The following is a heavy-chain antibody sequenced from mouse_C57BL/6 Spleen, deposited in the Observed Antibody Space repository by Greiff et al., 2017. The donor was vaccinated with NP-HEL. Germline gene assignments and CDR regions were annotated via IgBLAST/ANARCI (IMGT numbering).Heavy chain of an antibody. V-gene: IGHV14-2*01. CDR2: IDPEDGET. CDR1: GFNIKDYY. CDR3: ARSEYYGSSASWFAY. D-gene: IGHD1-1*01. Sequence: EVKLVESGAELVKPGASVKLSCTASGFNIKDYYMHWVKQRPEQGLEWIGRIDPEDGETKYAPKFQGKATITADTSSNTAYLQLSSLTSEDTAVYYCARSEYYGSSASWFAYGGQGTLVTVSA. J-gene: IGHJ3*01.